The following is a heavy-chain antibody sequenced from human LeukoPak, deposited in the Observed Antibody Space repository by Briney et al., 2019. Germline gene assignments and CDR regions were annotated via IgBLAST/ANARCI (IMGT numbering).Heavy chain of an antibody. J-gene: IGHJ4*02. CDR1: GFTFSTYW. CDR2: INSDGSST. V-gene: IGHV3-74*01. Sequence: PGGSLRLSCAASGFTFSTYWMHWVRHAPGKGLLWVSRINSDGSSTSYADSVKGRFTISRDNAKNTLYLQMNSLRVEDTAVYYCARGFITFGGVIVDYWGQGTLVTVSS. D-gene: IGHD3-16*02. CDR3: ARGFITFGGVIVDY.